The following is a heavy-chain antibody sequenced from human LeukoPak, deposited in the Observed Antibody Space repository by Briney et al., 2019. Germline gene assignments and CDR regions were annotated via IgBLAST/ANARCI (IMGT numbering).Heavy chain of an antibody. J-gene: IGHJ4*02. CDR3: ARYYCPNGVCQGFDY. CDR2: IYHSGST. D-gene: IGHD2-8*01. CDR1: GGSISSSNW. V-gene: IGHV4-4*02. Sequence: PSGTLSLTCAVSGGSISSSNWWSWVRQPPGKGLEWIGEIYHSGSTNYNPSLKSRVTISVDKSKNQFSLKLSSVTAADTAVYYCARYYCPNGVCQGFDYWGQGTLVTVSS.